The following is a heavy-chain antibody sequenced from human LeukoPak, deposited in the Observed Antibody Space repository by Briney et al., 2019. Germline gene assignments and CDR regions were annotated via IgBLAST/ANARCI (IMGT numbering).Heavy chain of an antibody. CDR1: GGSISSSSYY. J-gene: IGHJ4*02. CDR3: ARAYDSSGYYLWSFDY. V-gene: IGHV4-39*07. Sequence: SETLSLTCTVSGGSISSSSYYWGWIRQPPGKGLEWIGSIYYSGSTYYNPSLKSRVTISVDTSKNQFSLQLNSVTPEDTAVYYCARAYDSSGYYLWSFDYWGQGTLVTVSS. CDR2: IYYSGST. D-gene: IGHD3-22*01.